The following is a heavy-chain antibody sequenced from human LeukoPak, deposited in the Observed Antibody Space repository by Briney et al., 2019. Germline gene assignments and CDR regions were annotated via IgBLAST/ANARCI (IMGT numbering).Heavy chain of an antibody. V-gene: IGHV3-7*01. J-gene: IGHJ4*02. CDR1: GFIFSGYL. Sequence: GGSLRLSCAASGFIFSGYLMSWVRQAPGKGLEWVANIKQDGSEKYYVDSVKGRFTISRDNAKNSLYLQMNSLRAEDTAVYYCARGRGSGCMDYWGQGTLVIVSS. D-gene: IGHD2-8*01. CDR3: ARGRGSGCMDY. CDR2: IKQDGSEK.